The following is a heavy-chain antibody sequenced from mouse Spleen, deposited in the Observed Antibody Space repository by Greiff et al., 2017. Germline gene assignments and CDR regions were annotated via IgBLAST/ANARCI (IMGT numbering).Heavy chain of an antibody. CDR2: IDPSNGNT. D-gene: IGHD2-14*01. J-gene: IGHJ2*01. V-gene: IGHV14-3*02. CDR1: GFNIKDTY. CDR3: ASDRYDAFNY. Sequence: VQLQQSGAELVKPGASVKLSCTASGFNIKDTYMHWVKQRPEQGLEWIGRIDPSNGNTKYDPKFQGKATITADTSSNTAYLQLSSLTSEDTAVYYCASDRYDAFNYWGKGTTLTVSS.